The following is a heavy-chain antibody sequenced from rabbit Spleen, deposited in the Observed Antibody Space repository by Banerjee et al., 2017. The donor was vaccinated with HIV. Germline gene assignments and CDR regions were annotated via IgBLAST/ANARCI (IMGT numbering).Heavy chain of an antibody. CDR3: ARDTGSSFSSYGMDL. CDR1: GFSFSDSYW. Sequence: VEYGGGLVQPEGSLTLTCTASGFSFSDSYWICWVRQAPGKGLEWIACIYTGSSGSTYYASWAKGRFTISKTSSTTVTLQMTSLTVADTATYFCARDTGSSFSSYGMDLWGQGTLVTVS. V-gene: IGHV1S45*01. CDR2: IYTGSSGST. D-gene: IGHD8-1*01. J-gene: IGHJ3*01.